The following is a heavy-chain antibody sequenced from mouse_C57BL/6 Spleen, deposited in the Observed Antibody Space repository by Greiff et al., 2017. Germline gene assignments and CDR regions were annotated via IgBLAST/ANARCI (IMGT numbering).Heavy chain of an antibody. V-gene: IGHV1-54*01. D-gene: IGHD2-4*01. Sequence: QVQLQQSGAELVRPGTSVKVSCKASGYAFTNYLIEWVKQRPGQGLEWIGVINPGSGGTNYNEKFKGKATLTADKSSSTADMQLSSLTSEDSAVYFCTRRVYYDYDCAYYYAMDYWGQGTSVTVSS. CDR2: INPGSGGT. J-gene: IGHJ4*01. CDR1: GYAFTNYL. CDR3: TRRVYYDYDCAYYYAMDY.